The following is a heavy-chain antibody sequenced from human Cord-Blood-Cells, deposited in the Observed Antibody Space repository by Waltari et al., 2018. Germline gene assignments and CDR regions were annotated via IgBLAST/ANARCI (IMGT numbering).Heavy chain of an antibody. CDR1: GFTFDDYA. CDR3: AKDAYSSSYWYFDL. J-gene: IGHJ2*01. Sequence: EVQLVESGGGLVQPGRSLRLSCAASGFTFDDYAMHWVRQAPGKGLEWVSGISWNSGSIGYADSVKGRFTISSDNAKNSLYLQMNSLRAEDTALYYCAKDAYSSSYWYFDLWGRGTLVTVSS. V-gene: IGHV3-9*01. D-gene: IGHD6-6*01. CDR2: ISWNSGSI.